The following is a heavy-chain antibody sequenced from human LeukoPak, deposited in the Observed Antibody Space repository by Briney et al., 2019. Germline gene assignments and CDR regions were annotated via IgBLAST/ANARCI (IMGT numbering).Heavy chain of an antibody. J-gene: IGHJ5*02. D-gene: IGHD1-26*01. V-gene: IGHV1-18*01. Sequence: AASVKVSCKASGYTFTSYGISWVRQAPGQGLEWMGWISAYNGNTNYAQKLQGRVTMTTDTSTSTAYMELRSLRSDDTAVYYCASLRLLSGSYWEWFDPWGQGTLVTVSS. CDR1: GYTFTSYG. CDR2: ISAYNGNT. CDR3: ASLRLLSGSYWEWFDP.